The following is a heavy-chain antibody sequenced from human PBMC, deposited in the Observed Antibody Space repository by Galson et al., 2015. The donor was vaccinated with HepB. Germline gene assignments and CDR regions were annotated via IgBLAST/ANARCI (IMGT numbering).Heavy chain of an antibody. Sequence: SLRLSCAASGFTFSDYYMSWIRQAPGKGLEWVSYISISSSYTNYADSVKGRFTISRDNAKNSLYLQMNSLRAEDTAVYYCARLAMIVVVTTVTDAFDIWGQGTMVTVSS. J-gene: IGHJ3*02. V-gene: IGHV3-11*03. D-gene: IGHD3-22*01. CDR2: ISISSSYT. CDR1: GFTFSDYY. CDR3: ARLAMIVVVTTVTDAFDI.